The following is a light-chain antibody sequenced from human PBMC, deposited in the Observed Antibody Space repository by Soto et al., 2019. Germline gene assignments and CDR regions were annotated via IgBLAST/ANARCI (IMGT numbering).Light chain of an antibody. V-gene: IGLV1-44*01. CDR1: SSNMGTNT. J-gene: IGLJ2*01. CDR2: SDN. CDR3: AAWDGSLNHIL. Sequence: QSVLTQPPSASGTPGQRVTISCSGSSSNMGTNTVNWYQQLPIAAPKLLIYSDNQRPSGVPDRFSGSKSGTSASLAITGLQSEDEADYYCAAWDGSLNHILFGGGTKLTVL.